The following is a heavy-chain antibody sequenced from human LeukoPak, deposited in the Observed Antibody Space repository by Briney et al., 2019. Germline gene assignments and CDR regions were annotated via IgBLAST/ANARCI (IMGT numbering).Heavy chain of an antibody. V-gene: IGHV3-30*18. CDR2: IAYDGSSK. Sequence: PGGSLRLSCAASGFSFDTYGMLWVRQAPGKGLEWVAVIAYDGSSKYHADSVKGRFTISRDNSKNTLYLQMNSLRGEDTAIYYCAKEKAIGTINYGLDVWGPGTTVTVSS. D-gene: IGHD1-1*01. CDR1: GFSFDTYG. J-gene: IGHJ6*02. CDR3: AKEKAIGTINYGLDV.